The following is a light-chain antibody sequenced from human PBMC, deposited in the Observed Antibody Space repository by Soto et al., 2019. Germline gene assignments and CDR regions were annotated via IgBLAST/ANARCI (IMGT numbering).Light chain of an antibody. Sequence: YVLTQPPSTSAAPGQKVTISCSGSSPNIGGNSVSWYQQLPGTAPKLLIYDDNKRPSGIPDRFSGSKSGTSATLGITGFQTGDEADYYCGSWDSSLSAYVFGTGTKVTVL. V-gene: IGLV1-51*01. J-gene: IGLJ1*01. CDR1: SPNIGGNS. CDR3: GSWDSSLSAYV. CDR2: DDN.